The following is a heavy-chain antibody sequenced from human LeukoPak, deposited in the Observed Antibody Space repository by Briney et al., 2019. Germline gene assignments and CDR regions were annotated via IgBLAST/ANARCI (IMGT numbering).Heavy chain of an antibody. CDR1: GFSFSSYG. CDR2: ISYDGSNK. J-gene: IGHJ3*02. V-gene: IGHV3-30*18. D-gene: IGHD3-22*01. CDR3: AKSYYYDSSAYRAALDAFDI. Sequence: LSGRSLRLSCAASGFSFSSYGMHWVRQAPGKGLEWVAVISYDGSNKYYADSVKGRFTISRDNSKNTLYLQMNSLRAEDTSVYYCAKSYYYDSSAYRAALDAFDIWGQGTRVTVSS.